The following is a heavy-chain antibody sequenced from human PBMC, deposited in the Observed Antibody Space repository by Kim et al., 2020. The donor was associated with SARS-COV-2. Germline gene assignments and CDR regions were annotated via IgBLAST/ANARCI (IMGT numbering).Heavy chain of an antibody. V-gene: IGHV3-49*02. CDR3: TVGYCSSTSCYQDFDY. Sequence: SVKGRFTISRDDSKSIAYLQMNSLKTEDTAVYYCTVGYCSSTSCYQDFDYWGQGTLVTVSS. J-gene: IGHJ4*02. D-gene: IGHD2-2*01.